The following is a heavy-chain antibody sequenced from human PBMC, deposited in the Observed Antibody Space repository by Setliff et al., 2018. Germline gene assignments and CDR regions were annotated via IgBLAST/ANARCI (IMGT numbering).Heavy chain of an antibody. D-gene: IGHD2-2*01. Sequence: SETLSLTCIVSDDSMNSGAYYWSWIRQHPGQGLEWIGYISYSATTSYNPSLKSRISISMHTSRDQLSLQLNSVTPEDTAVYYCARGPAKSAGQWGSHFFDYRGQGTLVTVSS. J-gene: IGHJ4*02. CDR2: ISYSATT. CDR1: DDSMNSGAYY. CDR3: ARGPAKSAGQWGSHFFDY. V-gene: IGHV4-31*03.